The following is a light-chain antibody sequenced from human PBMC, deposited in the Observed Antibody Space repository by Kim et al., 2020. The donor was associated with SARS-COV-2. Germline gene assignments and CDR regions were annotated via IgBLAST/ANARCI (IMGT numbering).Light chain of an antibody. Sequence: SPGERATLSCRANQTIPSSYLAWYQHKAGQAPRLLIYGAFNRASGIPDWCSGGGSGADFMLNISILYPEDFAVYYCQQNGSPPLTFGGGTKVDIK. J-gene: IGKJ4*01. CDR3: QQNGSPPLT. CDR2: GAF. V-gene: IGKV3-20*01. CDR1: QTIPSSY.